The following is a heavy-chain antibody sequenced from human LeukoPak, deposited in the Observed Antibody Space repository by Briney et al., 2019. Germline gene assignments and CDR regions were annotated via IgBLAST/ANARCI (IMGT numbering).Heavy chain of an antibody. V-gene: IGHV3-23*01. D-gene: IGHD6-19*01. Sequence: GGSLRLSCAASGFTFSSYGMNWVRQAPGKGLEWVSGITYSGRSTYYADSVKGRFTISGDNSENTLYLQMNSLRGDDTAVYYCAKDLDGSGLYGGLDYWGQGILVTVSS. CDR3: AKDLDGSGLYGGLDY. J-gene: IGHJ4*02. CDR1: GFTFSSYG. CDR2: ITYSGRST.